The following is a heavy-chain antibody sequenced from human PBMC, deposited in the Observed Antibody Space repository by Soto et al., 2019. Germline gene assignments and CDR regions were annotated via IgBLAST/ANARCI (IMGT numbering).Heavy chain of an antibody. CDR2: IAYDGSSK. CDR3: VKEREAVAGMMDY. J-gene: IGHJ4*02. CDR1: GFTFSTYG. V-gene: IGHV3-30*18. D-gene: IGHD6-19*01. Sequence: QVQLVESGGGVVQSGRSLRLSCAASGFTFSTYGMHWVRQAQGKGLEWVAVIAYDGSSKYYADSVKGRFTISRDNSKNTLYLQMNSLRDEDTAVYYCVKEREAVAGMMDYWGQGTLVTVSS.